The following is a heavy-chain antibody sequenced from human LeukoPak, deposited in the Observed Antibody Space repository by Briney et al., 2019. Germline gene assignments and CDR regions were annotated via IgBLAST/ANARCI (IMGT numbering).Heavy chain of an antibody. Sequence: PSETLSLTCTVSGGSISSSSYYCCCIHHPPEKRLECIGSIYYSGSTYYNPSLKSRVTISVDTSKNQFSLKLSSVTAADTAVYYCARFGESKSAFDYWGQGTLVTVSS. CDR2: IYYSGST. V-gene: IGHV4-39*01. CDR1: GGSISSSSYY. J-gene: IGHJ4*02. CDR3: ARFGESKSAFDY. D-gene: IGHD3-10*01.